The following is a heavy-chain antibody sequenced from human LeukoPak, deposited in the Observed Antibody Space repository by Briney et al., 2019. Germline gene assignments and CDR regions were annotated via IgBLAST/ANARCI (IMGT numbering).Heavy chain of an antibody. J-gene: IGHJ4*02. CDR3: ASWGLGYYFDY. Sequence: KPSETLSLTCTASGGSISSYYWSWIRQPPGKGLEWIGYIYYSGSTNYNPSLKSRVTISVDTSKNQFSLKLSSVTAADTAVYYCASWGLGYYFDYWGQGTLVTVSS. CDR2: IYYSGST. V-gene: IGHV4-59*01. CDR1: GGSISSYY. D-gene: IGHD7-27*01.